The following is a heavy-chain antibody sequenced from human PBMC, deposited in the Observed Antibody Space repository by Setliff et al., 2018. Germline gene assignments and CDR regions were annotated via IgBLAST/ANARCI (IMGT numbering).Heavy chain of an antibody. CDR3: ARGPRGYGSGSYYATEYFQH. V-gene: IGHV4-39*01. J-gene: IGHJ1*01. Sequence: PSETLSLTCTVSGGSITSGRYYWGWIRQPPGQGLEWIASIHYSENTYYNPSLKTRVTISVDTSKDQFSLKLSSVTAADTAVYYCARGPRGYGSGSYYATEYFQHWGQGTLVTVSS. D-gene: IGHD3-10*01. CDR1: GGSITSGRYY. CDR2: IHYSENT.